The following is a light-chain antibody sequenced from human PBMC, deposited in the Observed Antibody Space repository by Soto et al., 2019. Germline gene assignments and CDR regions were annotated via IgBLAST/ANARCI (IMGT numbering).Light chain of an antibody. CDR1: QDIRNY. V-gene: IGKV1-16*02. J-gene: IGKJ4*01. CDR3: QQYYTYPT. Sequence: DIQMTRSPSSLSASVGDRVTLTCRAGQDIRNYLAWFRQKRGTGPESLLYDVSTLHSGVPSKFSGAGSGTEFTLTITSLQPEDFATYYCQQYYTYPTFGGGTRVDI. CDR2: DVS.